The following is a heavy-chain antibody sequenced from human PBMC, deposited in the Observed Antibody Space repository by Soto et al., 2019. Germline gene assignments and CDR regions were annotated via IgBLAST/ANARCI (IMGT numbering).Heavy chain of an antibody. CDR1: GGSFSGYY. D-gene: IGHD3-22*01. V-gene: IGHV4-34*01. Sequence: QVQLQQWGAGLLKPSETLSLTCAVYGGSFSGYYWSWIRQPPGKGLEWIGEINHSGSTNYNPSLKSRVTISVDTSKNQFSLKLSSVTAADTAVYYCARATRITMIVVVISLWYFDYWGQGTLVTVSS. CDR2: INHSGST. CDR3: ARATRITMIVVVISLWYFDY. J-gene: IGHJ4*02.